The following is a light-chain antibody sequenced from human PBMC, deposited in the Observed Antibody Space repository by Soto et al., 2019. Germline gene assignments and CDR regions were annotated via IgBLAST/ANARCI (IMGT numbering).Light chain of an antibody. V-gene: IGKV1-33*01. CDR3: QQFDNLPLT. CDR2: DAS. J-gene: IGKJ4*01. CDR1: QSISSY. Sequence: DIHMTQSPSSLSASLGDRVTITFRASQSISSYLNWYQQIPGKAPKLLIYDASNLEIGVPSRFSGSGSGTDFTFTITSLQPEDIATYYCQQFDNLPLTFGGGTKVDIK.